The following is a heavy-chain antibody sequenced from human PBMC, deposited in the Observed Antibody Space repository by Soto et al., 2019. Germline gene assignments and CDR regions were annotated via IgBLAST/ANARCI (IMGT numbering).Heavy chain of an antibody. D-gene: IGHD3-10*01. CDR3: ARQRARYYGSGSYYKGDAFDI. V-gene: IGHV1-69*13. CDR1: GGTFSSYA. J-gene: IGHJ3*02. CDR2: IIPIFGTA. Sequence: SVKVSCKASGGTFSSYAISWVRQAPVQGLEWMGGIIPIFGTANYAQKFQGRVTITADESTSTAYMELSSLRSEDTAVYYCARQRARYYGSGSYYKGDAFDIWGQGTMVTVSS.